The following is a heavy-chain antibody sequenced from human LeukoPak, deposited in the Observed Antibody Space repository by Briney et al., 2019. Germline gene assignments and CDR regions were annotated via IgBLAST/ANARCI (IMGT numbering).Heavy chain of an antibody. J-gene: IGHJ4*02. CDR2: IYYSGST. CDR3: ARHHGGYSYGYDY. Sequence: SETLSLTCTVSGGSISSYYWSWIRQPPGKGLEWIGYIYYSGSTNYNPSLKSRVTISVDTSKNQFSLKLSSVTAADTAVYYCARHHGGYSYGYDYWGQGTLVTVSS. V-gene: IGHV4-59*08. CDR1: GGSISSYY. D-gene: IGHD5-18*01.